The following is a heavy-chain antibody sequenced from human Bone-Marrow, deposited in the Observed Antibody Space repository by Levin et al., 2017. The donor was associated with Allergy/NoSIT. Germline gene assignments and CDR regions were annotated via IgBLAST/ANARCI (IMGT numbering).Heavy chain of an antibody. CDR2: ISGWNTSI. Sequence: PGESLKISCVASGFTFSSYSMNWVRQAPGKGLEWISSISGWNTSIYYAASVEGRFTISRDNAKNSVYLQMNSLRVEDTAIYYCARDEGSSTWTANWFDPWGQGTLVTVSS. D-gene: IGHD2-2*01. CDR3: ARDEGSSTWTANWFDP. CDR1: GFTFSSYS. J-gene: IGHJ5*02. V-gene: IGHV3-48*01.